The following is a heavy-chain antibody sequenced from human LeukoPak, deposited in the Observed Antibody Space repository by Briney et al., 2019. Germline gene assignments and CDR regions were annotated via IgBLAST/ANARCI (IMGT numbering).Heavy chain of an antibody. CDR3: ARGSIAAAGTRGTFQH. V-gene: IGHV1-8*01. D-gene: IGHD6-13*01. CDR1: GYTFTNYD. CDR2: MNPNTGNT. Sequence: ASVKVSCKASGYTFTNYDINWVRQATGQGLEWMGWMNPNTGNTGHAQKFQGRVTMTRDTSTSTAYMELSSLRSEDTAVYYCARGSIAAAGTRGTFQHWGQGTLVTVSS. J-gene: IGHJ1*01.